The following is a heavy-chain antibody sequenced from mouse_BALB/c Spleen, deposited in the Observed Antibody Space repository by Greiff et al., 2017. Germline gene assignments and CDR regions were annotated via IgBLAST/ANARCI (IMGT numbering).Heavy chain of an antibody. V-gene: IGHV5-4*02. D-gene: IGHD2-4*01. CDR2: ISDGGSYT. CDR1: GFTFSDYY. CDR3: ARERGLRRPYYAMDY. Sequence: EVKVVESGGGLVKPGGSLKLSCAASGFTFSDYYMYWVRQTPEKRLEWVATISDGGSYTYYPDSVKGRFTISRDNAKNNLYLQMSSLKSEDTAMYYCARERGLRRPYYAMDYWGQGTSVTVSS. J-gene: IGHJ4*01.